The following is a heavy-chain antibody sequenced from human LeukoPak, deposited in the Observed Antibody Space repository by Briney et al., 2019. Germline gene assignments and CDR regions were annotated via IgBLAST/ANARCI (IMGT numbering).Heavy chain of an antibody. CDR1: GGSISSSSYY. Sequence: SETLSLTCTVSGGSISSSSYYWGWIRQPPGKGLEWIGSIYYSGSTYYNPSLKSRVTISVDRSKNQFSLKLSSVTAADTAVYYCARDYYDSSGYYIPLGYWGQGTLVTVSS. CDR2: IYYSGST. D-gene: IGHD3-22*01. V-gene: IGHV4-39*07. CDR3: ARDYYDSSGYYIPLGY. J-gene: IGHJ4*02.